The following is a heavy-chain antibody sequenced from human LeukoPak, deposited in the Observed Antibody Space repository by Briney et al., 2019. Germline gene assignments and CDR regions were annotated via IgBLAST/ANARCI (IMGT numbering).Heavy chain of an antibody. D-gene: IGHD6-19*01. CDR2: IYYSGDT. CDR3: ARREWLVLREDWFDP. Sequence: SETLSLTCTVSGGSISSSSYYWGWIRQPPGKGLEWIGTIYYSGDTYYNPSLKSRVNISVHTSKNQFSLKLRSVTAADTAVYFCARREWLVLREDWFDPWGQGTLVTVSS. J-gene: IGHJ5*02. CDR1: GGSISSSSYY. V-gene: IGHV4-39*01.